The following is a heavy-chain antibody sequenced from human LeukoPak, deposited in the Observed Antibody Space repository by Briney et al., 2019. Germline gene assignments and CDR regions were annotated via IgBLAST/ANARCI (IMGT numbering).Heavy chain of an antibody. V-gene: IGHV3-9*01. CDR2: ISGNSGSI. Sequence: GGSLRLSCAASGFTFDDYGMHWVRQAPGKGLEWVWVISGNSGSIGYADSVKGRFTISRDNAENSLYLQMNSLRAEDTALYYCAKGLRSYYDFWSGPWYFDLWGRGTLVTVSS. CDR1: GFTFDDYG. J-gene: IGHJ2*01. D-gene: IGHD3-3*01. CDR3: AKGLRSYYDFWSGPWYFDL.